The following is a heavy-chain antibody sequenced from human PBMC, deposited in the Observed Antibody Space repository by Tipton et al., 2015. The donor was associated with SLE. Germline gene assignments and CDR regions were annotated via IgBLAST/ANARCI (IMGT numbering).Heavy chain of an antibody. CDR1: GDSVSSNSAA. V-gene: IGHV6-1*01. CDR2: TYYRSKWYN. D-gene: IGHD2-2*02. J-gene: IGHJ3*02. Sequence: GLVKPSQTLSLTCAISGDSVSSNSAAWNWIRQSPSRGLEWLGRTYYRSKWYNDYAVSVKSRITINPDTSTNQFSLQLNSVTPEDTAVYYCARGRGEDIVVVPAAINVFDIWGQGTMVTVSS. CDR3: ARGRGEDIVVVPAAINVFDI.